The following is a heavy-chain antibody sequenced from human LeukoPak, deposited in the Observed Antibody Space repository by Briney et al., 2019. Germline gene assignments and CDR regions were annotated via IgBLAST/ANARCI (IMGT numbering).Heavy chain of an antibody. CDR3: ARDGAYSSSWYYYYYYYMDV. J-gene: IGHJ6*03. CDR1: GFTFSSYW. CDR2: IKQDGSEK. D-gene: IGHD6-13*01. V-gene: IGHV3-7*01. Sequence: GGSLRLSCAASGFTFSSYWMSWVRQAPGKGLEWVANIKQDGSEKYYVDSAKGRFTISRDNAKNSLYLQMNSLRAEDTAVYYCARDGAYSSSWYYYYYYYMDVWGKGTTVTVSS.